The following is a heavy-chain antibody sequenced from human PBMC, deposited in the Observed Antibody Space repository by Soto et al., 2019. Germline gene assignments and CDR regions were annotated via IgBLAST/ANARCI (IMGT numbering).Heavy chain of an antibody. CDR3: AKGATIYYYYGMDV. CDR1: GFTFSSYG. Sequence: GGSLRLSCAASGFTFSSYGMHWVRQAPGKGLEWVAVISYDGSNKYYADSVKGRFTISRDNSKNTLYLQMNSLRAEDTAVYYCAKGATIYYYYGMDVWGQGTTVTVSS. J-gene: IGHJ6*02. V-gene: IGHV3-30*18. D-gene: IGHD1-26*01. CDR2: ISYDGSNK.